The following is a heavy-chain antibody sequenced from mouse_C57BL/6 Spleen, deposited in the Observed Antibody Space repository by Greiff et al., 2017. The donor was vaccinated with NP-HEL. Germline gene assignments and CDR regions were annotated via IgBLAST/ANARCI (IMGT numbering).Heavy chain of an antibody. Sequence: EVKLVESGGGLVKPGGSLKLSCAASGFTFSSYAMSWVRQTPEKRLEWVATISDGGSYTYYPDNVKGRFTISRDNAKNNLYLQMSHLKSEDTAMYYCARDSIVTPCFAYWGQGTLVTVSA. CDR1: GFTFSSYA. CDR3: ARDSIVTPCFAY. V-gene: IGHV5-4*01. J-gene: IGHJ3*01. D-gene: IGHD2-5*01. CDR2: ISDGGSYT.